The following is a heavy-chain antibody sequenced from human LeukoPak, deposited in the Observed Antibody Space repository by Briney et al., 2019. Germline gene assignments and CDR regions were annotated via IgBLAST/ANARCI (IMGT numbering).Heavy chain of an antibody. CDR3: ARPRADRLRGRYDAFDI. CDR1: GYTFTSYG. V-gene: IGHV1-18*01. Sequence: ASVKVSCKASGYTFTSYGISWVRQAPGQGLEWRGWISAYNGNTNYAQKLQGRVTMTTDTSTSTAYKELSRLRSDDTAVYYCARPRADRLRGRYDAFDIWGQGTMVTVSS. J-gene: IGHJ3*02. CDR2: ISAYNGNT. D-gene: IGHD5-24*01.